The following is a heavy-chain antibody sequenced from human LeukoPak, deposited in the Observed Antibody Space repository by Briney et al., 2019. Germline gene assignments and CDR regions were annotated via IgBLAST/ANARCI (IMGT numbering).Heavy chain of an antibody. D-gene: IGHD6-19*01. J-gene: IGHJ3*02. V-gene: IGHV3-21*01. CDR2: MSSTGSYI. CDR3: ARAMSGYTSGWNAFDI. CDR1: GLTFSDYT. Sequence: GGSLRLSCAASGLTFSDYTMNWVRQAPGKGLEWVSSMSSTGSYIYYADSVKGRFTISRDNAKNSLYVQMNSLRAEDTAVYYCARAMSGYTSGWNAFDIWGQGTMVTVSS.